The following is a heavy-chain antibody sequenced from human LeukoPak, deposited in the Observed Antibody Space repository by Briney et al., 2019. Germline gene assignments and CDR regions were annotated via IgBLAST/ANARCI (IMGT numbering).Heavy chain of an antibody. D-gene: IGHD6-13*01. V-gene: IGHV1-18*01. CDR1: GYTFTSYG. CDR3: ARDHSAAGFENWFDP. J-gene: IGHJ5*02. Sequence: ASVKVSCKASGYTFTSYGISWVRQAPGQGLEWMGWISAYNGNTNYAQKLQGRVTMTTDTSTSTVYMELRSLRSDDTAVYYCARDHSAAGFENWFDPWGQGTLVTVSS. CDR2: ISAYNGNT.